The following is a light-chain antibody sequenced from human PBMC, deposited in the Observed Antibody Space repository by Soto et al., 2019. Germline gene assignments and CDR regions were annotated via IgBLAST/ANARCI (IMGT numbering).Light chain of an antibody. CDR3: QQYNSYWT. CDR1: QSISTW. J-gene: IGKJ1*01. Sequence: DIQMTQSPSTLSASAGDRVTITCRASQSISTWLAWYQQKPGKAPKLLIYKASSLESGVPSRFSGSGSGTEFTLTISSPQPDDFGTYYCQQYNSYWTFGQGTKVEIK. CDR2: KAS. V-gene: IGKV1-5*03.